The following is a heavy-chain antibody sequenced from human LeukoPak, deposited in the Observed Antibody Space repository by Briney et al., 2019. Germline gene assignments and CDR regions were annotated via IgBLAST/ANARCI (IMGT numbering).Heavy chain of an antibody. CDR2: ISAYNGNT. CDR3: VRVSSSLNNWFDP. Sequence: ASVTVSFKASGYTFTGYYMHWVRQAPGQGLEWMGWISAYNGNTNYAQKLQGRVTMTTDTSTSTAYMELRSLRSDDTAVYYCVRVSSSLNNWFDPWGQGTLVTVSS. CDR1: GYTFTGYY. V-gene: IGHV1-18*04. D-gene: IGHD6-6*01. J-gene: IGHJ5*02.